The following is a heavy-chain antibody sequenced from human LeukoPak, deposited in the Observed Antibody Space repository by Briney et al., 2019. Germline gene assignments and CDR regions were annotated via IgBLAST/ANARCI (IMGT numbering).Heavy chain of an antibody. CDR3: ARDLELERNRWNYFES. Sequence: KPSETLSLTCTVSGNSISSFFWSWIRQPPGKGLEWIGSMHYSGDSEYNPSLRSRVSLSIDTSKQQFSLRLSSVTAADTAVYYCARDLELERNRWNYFESWGQGALVTVSS. V-gene: IGHV4-59*01. J-gene: IGHJ4*02. CDR2: MHYSGDS. CDR1: GNSISSFF. D-gene: IGHD1-1*01.